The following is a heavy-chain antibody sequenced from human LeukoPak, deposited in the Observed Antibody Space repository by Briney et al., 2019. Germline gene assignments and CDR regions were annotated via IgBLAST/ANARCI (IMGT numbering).Heavy chain of an antibody. CDR3: ARLVSSGYCSSTSCYTDY. D-gene: IGHD2-2*02. J-gene: IGHJ4*02. CDR2: IYPGDSDT. V-gene: IGHV5-51*01. Sequence: KRGASLQISCQGSGYSFTSYWIGWVRQLPGKGLEWMGIIYPGDSDTRYSPSFQGRVTISADKSISTAYLQWSSLKASDTAMYYCARLVSSGYCSSTSCYTDYWGQGTLVTVSS. CDR1: GYSFTSYW.